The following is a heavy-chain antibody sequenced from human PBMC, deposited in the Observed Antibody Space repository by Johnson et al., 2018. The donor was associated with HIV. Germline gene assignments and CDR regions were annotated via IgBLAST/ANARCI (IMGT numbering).Heavy chain of an antibody. D-gene: IGHD1-26*01. CDR3: ALVGATQDALDI. CDR2: INWNGGST. J-gene: IGHJ3*02. Sequence: VQLVESGGGVVRPGGSLRLSCAASGFTFDDYGMSWVRQAPGKGLEWVSGINWNGGSTGYADSVKGRFTISRDNAKNSLYLQMTSLGAEDTAFYYCALVGATQDALDIWGQGTMVTVSS. CDR1: GFTFDDYG. V-gene: IGHV3-20*04.